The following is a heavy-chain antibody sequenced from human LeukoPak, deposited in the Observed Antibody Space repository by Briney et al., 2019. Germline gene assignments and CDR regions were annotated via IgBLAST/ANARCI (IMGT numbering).Heavy chain of an antibody. CDR2: VNPRSGNA. CDR1: GYTFVNHN. J-gene: IGHJ4*02. CDR3: ARGVPLGYCTYGVCYPPYYFDY. D-gene: IGHD2-8*01. V-gene: IGHV1-8*03. Sequence: AASVKVSCKASGYTFVNHNINWVRQATGQGLEWMGWVNPRSGNAGYLQKFQGRLTITRDTSIDTAYMDLSSLSSEDTAVYYCARGVPLGYCTYGVCYPPYYFDYWGQGTLVTASS.